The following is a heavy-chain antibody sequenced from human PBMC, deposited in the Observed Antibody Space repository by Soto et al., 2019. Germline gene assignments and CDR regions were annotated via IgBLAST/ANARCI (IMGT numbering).Heavy chain of an antibody. D-gene: IGHD2-21*02. V-gene: IGHV1-18*01. CDR2: ISTNSGNT. CDR1: GYTFTSNG. J-gene: IGHJ6*02. Sequence: ASVKVSCKASGYTFTSNGISWVRQAPGQGLEWMGWISTNSGNTNYAQKVQGRVTMTTETSTATAYMELRSLRSDDTAVYYCARGGVAYCGGDCYSHYYYYGMDVWGQGTTVTVSS. CDR3: ARGGVAYCGGDCYSHYYYYGMDV.